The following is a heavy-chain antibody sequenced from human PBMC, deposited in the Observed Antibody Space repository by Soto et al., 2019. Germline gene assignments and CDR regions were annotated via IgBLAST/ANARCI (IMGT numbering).Heavy chain of an antibody. J-gene: IGHJ6*04. D-gene: IGHD2-15*01. CDR1: GYTFSTSG. CDR2: ISTYNGDT. Sequence: QVQLVQSGAEVRKPGASVKVSCKASGYTFSTSGMSWLRQAPGQGLEWMGWISTYNGDTNDAPKFQDRVTMTSDTSTSTVYMELRSLRSDDTAVYICARAGAAPSYYSGMDVWGKATRVTVSP. V-gene: IGHV1-18*01. CDR3: ARAGAAPSYYSGMDV.